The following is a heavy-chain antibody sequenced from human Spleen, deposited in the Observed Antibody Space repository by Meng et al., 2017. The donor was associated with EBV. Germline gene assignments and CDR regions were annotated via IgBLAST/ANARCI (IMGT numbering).Heavy chain of an antibody. CDR3: ASLNDYSSGSTS. CDR1: GYTFTSYS. Sequence: QVQLVECGAEVKKPGASVKVSCKASGYTFTSYSMQWVRQAPGQGLEWMAGFTPIFGTTNYAQKFDDRLTISADTSTTTVYMELSSLRSEDTAVYFCASLNDYSSGSTSWGQGTLVTVSS. V-gene: IGHV1-46*01. CDR2: FTPIFGTT. D-gene: IGHD6-19*01. J-gene: IGHJ5*02.